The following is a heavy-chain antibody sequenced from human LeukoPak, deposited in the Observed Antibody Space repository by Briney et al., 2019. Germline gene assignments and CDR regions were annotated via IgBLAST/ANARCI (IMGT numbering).Heavy chain of an antibody. CDR3: ARGGLAVAGKTLFHFDK. J-gene: IGHJ4*02. Sequence: ASVKVSCKASGYTFTKYVMNWVRQAPGQGLEYMGWINPNGGAPNYAQRFKGRVTLTKDTSINTVYMEMTGLTSDDTAVFYCARGGLAVAGKTLFHFDKWGQGTLVTVSS. CDR1: GYTFTKYV. V-gene: IGHV1-2*02. CDR2: INPNGGAP. D-gene: IGHD6-19*01.